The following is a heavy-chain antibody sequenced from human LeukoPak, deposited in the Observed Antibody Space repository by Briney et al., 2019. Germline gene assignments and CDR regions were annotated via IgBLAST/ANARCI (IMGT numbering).Heavy chain of an antibody. D-gene: IGHD2-15*01. CDR2: ISSSSNYI. Sequence: GGSLRLSCAASGFTFSSYSMNWVRQAPGKGLEWVSSISSSSNYIYYADSVKGRFTISRDNAKNSLYLQMNSQRAEDTAEYYCARVVGPPLDAFDIWGQGTMVTVSS. V-gene: IGHV3-21*01. CDR3: ARVVGPPLDAFDI. J-gene: IGHJ3*02. CDR1: GFTFSSYS.